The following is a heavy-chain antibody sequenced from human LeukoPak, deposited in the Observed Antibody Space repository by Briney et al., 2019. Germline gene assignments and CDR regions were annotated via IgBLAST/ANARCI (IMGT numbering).Heavy chain of an antibody. CDR3: ASVVVPTGAFDI. CDR2: VTINGGGT. CDR1: GFTFSNYA. V-gene: IGHV3-23*01. Sequence: GGSLRLSCVASGFTFSNYAMAWVRQAPGKGLEWVSSVTINGGGTYYADSVKGRFTISRDNSKNTLYLQMNSLRAEDTAVYYCASVVVPTGAFDIWGQGTMVTVSS. J-gene: IGHJ3*02. D-gene: IGHD2-2*01.